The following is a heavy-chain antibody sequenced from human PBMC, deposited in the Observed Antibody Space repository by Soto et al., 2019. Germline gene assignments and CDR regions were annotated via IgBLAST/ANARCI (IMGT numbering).Heavy chain of an antibody. V-gene: IGHV1-69*02. CDR3: ASGSSGWYDY. CDR1: GGTFSSYT. Sequence: SVKVSCKASGGTFSSYTISWVRQAPGQGLEWMGRIIPILGIANYAQKFQGRVTITADTSTSTAYMELSSLRSDDTAVYYCASGSSGWYDYWGQGTLVTVSS. D-gene: IGHD6-19*01. J-gene: IGHJ4*02. CDR2: IIPILGIA.